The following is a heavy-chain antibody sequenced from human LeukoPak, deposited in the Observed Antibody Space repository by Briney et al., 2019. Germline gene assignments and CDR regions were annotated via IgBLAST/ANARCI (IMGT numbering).Heavy chain of an antibody. CDR1: GYTFTSYD. V-gene: IGHV1-8*03. D-gene: IGHD2-15*01. Sequence: ASVKVSCKASGYTFTSYDINWVRQATGQGLEWMGWMNPNSGNTGYAQKFQGRVTITRNTSISTAYMELSSLRSEDTAVYYCARRFFPKHPRYCSGGSCYDYFDYWGQGTLVTVSS. CDR2: MNPNSGNT. CDR3: ARRFFPKHPRYCSGGSCYDYFDY. J-gene: IGHJ4*02.